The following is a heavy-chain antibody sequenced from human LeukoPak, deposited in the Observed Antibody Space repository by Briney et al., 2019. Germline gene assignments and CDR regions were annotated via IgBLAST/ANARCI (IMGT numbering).Heavy chain of an antibody. CDR3: ARSAGGSYFRHYFDY. CDR2: ISSSGSYI. V-gene: IGHV3-21*04. Sequence: SGGSLRLSCAASGFTFSSYSMTWVRQAPGKGLEWVSSISSSGSYIYYADSVKGRFTISRDNAKNSLYLQMNSLRAEDTAVYYCARSAGGSYFRHYFDYWGQGTLVTVSS. D-gene: IGHD1-26*01. CDR1: GFTFSSYS. J-gene: IGHJ4*02.